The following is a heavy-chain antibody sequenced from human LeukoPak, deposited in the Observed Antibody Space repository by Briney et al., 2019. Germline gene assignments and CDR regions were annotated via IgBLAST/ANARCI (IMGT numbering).Heavy chain of an antibody. J-gene: IGHJ6*02. V-gene: IGHV1-8*02. CDR1: GGTFSSYD. Sequence: ASVKVSCKASGGTFSSYDINWVRQATGQGLEWMGWMNPNSGNTGYAQKFQGRVTMTRNTSISTAYMELSSLRSEDTAVYYCARGHGYSGYDFFPYYYYGMDVWGQGTTVTVSS. CDR2: MNPNSGNT. D-gene: IGHD5-12*01. CDR3: ARGHGYSGYDFFPYYYYGMDV.